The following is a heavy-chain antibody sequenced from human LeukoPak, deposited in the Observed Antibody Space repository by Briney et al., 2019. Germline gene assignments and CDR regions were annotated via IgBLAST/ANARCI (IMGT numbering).Heavy chain of an antibody. CDR3: AKVFSSLPAEYFQH. CDR2: ISGSGGST. Sequence: GGSLRLSCAASGFTFSSYAMSWVRQAPGKGLEWVSDISGSGGSTYYADSVKGRFTISRDNSKNTLYLQMNSLRAEDTAVYYCAKVFSSLPAEYFQHWGQGTLVTVSS. V-gene: IGHV3-23*01. CDR1: GFTFSSYA. J-gene: IGHJ1*01. D-gene: IGHD2-15*01.